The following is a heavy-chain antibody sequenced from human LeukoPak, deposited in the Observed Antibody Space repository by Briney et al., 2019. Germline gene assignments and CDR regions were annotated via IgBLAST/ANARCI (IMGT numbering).Heavy chain of an antibody. CDR3: ARNREYYFDY. CDR1: GGSISSYY. D-gene: IGHD3-10*01. Sequence: SETLSLTCTVSGGSISSYYWSWIRQPPGKGLEWIGYIYYSGSTNYNPSLKSRVTISVDTSKNQFSLTLISVTAADTALYYCARNREYYFDYWGQGALVTVSS. V-gene: IGHV4-59*12. J-gene: IGHJ4*02. CDR2: IYYSGST.